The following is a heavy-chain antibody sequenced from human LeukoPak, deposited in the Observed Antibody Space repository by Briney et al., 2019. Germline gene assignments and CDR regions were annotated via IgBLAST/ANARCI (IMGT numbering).Heavy chain of an antibody. Sequence: PGGSLRLSCAASGFSFSSYGMHWVRQAPGKGLEWVAGTSSDGSITYYADSVKGRFTISRDDSKNTLYLQMNSLRAEDTAVYYCAKDRNWNTEGWFDPWGQGTLVTVSS. V-gene: IGHV3-30*18. D-gene: IGHD1/OR15-1a*01. CDR3: AKDRNWNTEGWFDP. J-gene: IGHJ5*02. CDR1: GFSFSSYG. CDR2: TSSDGSIT.